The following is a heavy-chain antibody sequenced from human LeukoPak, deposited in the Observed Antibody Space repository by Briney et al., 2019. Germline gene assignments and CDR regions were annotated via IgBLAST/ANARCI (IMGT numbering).Heavy chain of an antibody. J-gene: IGHJ4*02. CDR2: SYYSGST. Sequence: ETLSLTCTVSGGSISSYYWSWIRQPPGKGLEWIGNSYYSGSTKYNPSLKSRVTISVDTSKNQFSLKVNSVTAADTAVYYCAGDDSSSWWSYWGQGTLVTVSS. CDR1: GGSISSYY. V-gene: IGHV4-59*01. D-gene: IGHD6-13*01. CDR3: AGDDSSSWWSY.